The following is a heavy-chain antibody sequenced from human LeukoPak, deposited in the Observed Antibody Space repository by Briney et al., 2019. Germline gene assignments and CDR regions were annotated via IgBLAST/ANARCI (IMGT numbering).Heavy chain of an antibody. CDR2: ISYDGSNK. CDR1: GFTFSSYG. Sequence: GGSLRLSCAASGFTFSSYGMHWVRQAPGKGLEWVAVISYDGSNKYYADSAKGRFTISRDNSKNTLYLQMNSLRAEDTAVYYCAKDPAGWTVAAPFQHWGQGTLVTVSS. J-gene: IGHJ1*01. V-gene: IGHV3-30*18. CDR3: AKDPAGWTVAAPFQH. D-gene: IGHD6-19*01.